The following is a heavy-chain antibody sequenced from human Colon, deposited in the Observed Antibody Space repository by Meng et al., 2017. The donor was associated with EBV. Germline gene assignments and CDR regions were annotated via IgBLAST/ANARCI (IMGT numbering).Heavy chain of an antibody. V-gene: IGHV4-31*03. CDR2: IYYSGST. CDR1: CCSLSRGGYY. D-gene: IGHD6-19*01. J-gene: IGHJ4*02. Sequence: QAQLQESGPVMVKLSSTLSLTCTVSCCSLSRGGYYWTWIRQHPGKGLEWFGHIYYSGSTFYNPSLKRRVIISIDPSKNQFSLNLRSVTAADTAVYYCARVSSGWDYFDYWGQGTLVTVSS. CDR3: ARVSSGWDYFDY.